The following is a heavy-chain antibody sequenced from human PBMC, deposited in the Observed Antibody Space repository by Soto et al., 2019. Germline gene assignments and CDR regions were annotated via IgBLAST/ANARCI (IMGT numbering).Heavy chain of an antibody. Sequence: EVQLVESGGGLVQPGGSLRLSCAASGFTFSTYAMTWVRQAPGKGPEWISYISASSATIYYADSVKGRFIISRDSAKNSLYLQMNSLSAEATATYYCVRVISTYESFDFWGQGTLVTVSS. CDR3: VRVISTYESFDF. V-gene: IGHV3-48*01. CDR2: ISASSATI. D-gene: IGHD2-2*01. J-gene: IGHJ4*02. CDR1: GFTFSTYA.